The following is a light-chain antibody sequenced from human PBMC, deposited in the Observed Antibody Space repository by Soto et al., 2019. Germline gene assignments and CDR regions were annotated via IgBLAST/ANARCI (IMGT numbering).Light chain of an antibody. CDR2: EGT. Sequence: QSVLTQPASVSGSPGQSITISCTETSNDVGSYNLVSWYQHHPGKAPKLMIYEGTQRPSGVSYRFSGSKSGNTASLTISGLQAEDEAHYYCCSYAGSSTFEGVVFGGGTKVTVL. CDR3: CSYAGSSTFEGVV. V-gene: IGLV2-23*03. CDR1: SNDVGSYNL. J-gene: IGLJ2*01.